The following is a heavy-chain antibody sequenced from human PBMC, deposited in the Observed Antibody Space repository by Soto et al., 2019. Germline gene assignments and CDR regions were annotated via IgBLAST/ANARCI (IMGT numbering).Heavy chain of an antibody. CDR1: GYSFTSYW. CDR3: ARERGYSYGYLGAFDP. CDR2: IYPGDSDT. D-gene: IGHD5-18*01. Sequence: GESLKISCKGSGYSFTSYWIGWVRQMPGKGLEWMEIIYPGDSDTRYSPSFQGQVTISADKSISTAYLQWSSLKASDTAMYYCARERGYSYGYLGAFDPWGQGTLVTVSS. J-gene: IGHJ5*02. V-gene: IGHV5-51*01.